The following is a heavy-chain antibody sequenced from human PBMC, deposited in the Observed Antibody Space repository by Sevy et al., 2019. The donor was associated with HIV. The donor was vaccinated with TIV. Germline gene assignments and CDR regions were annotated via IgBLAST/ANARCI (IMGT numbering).Heavy chain of an antibody. D-gene: IGHD3-22*01. J-gene: IGHJ3*02. CDR1: GFTFSTYG. CDR2: ISYDGSNK. Sequence: GGSLRLSCAASGFTFSTYGMHWVRQAPGKGLEWVALISYDGSNKYCADSVKGRFTISRDNSKKTLYLQMNSLRTEDTGVYFCAGAHFENDSSGYADAFDIWGQGTTVTVSS. V-gene: IGHV3-30*03. CDR3: AGAHFENDSSGYADAFDI.